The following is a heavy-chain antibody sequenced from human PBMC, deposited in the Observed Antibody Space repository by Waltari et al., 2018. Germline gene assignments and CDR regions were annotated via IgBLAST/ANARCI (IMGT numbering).Heavy chain of an antibody. V-gene: IGHV4-4*02. CDR3: ARDRGRGLYLDT. J-gene: IGHJ4*02. D-gene: IGHD2-15*01. CDR1: GYSMSSTYW. CDR2: VHGSGKT. Sequence: QLQLQESGPGLVKPSGTLSLICAVSGYSMSSTYWWSWVCQPPGKGLEWIGQVHGSGKTNYNPSVASRVTMSLDASNYRFALKVTSATAADTALYYCARDRGRGLYLDTWGQGTLVTVSP.